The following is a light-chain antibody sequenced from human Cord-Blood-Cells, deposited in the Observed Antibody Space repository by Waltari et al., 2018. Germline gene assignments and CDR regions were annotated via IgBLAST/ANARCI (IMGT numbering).Light chain of an antibody. CDR3: CSYAGSSTVV. CDR1: SSDVGSYNL. CDR2: EGS. Sequence: QSALTQPASVSGSPGQSISIPCTGTSSDVGSYNLVSWYQQDPGKAPKLMIYEGSKRPSGVSNRFSGSKSGNTASLTISGLQAEDEADYYCCSYAGSSTVVFGGGTKLTVL. V-gene: IGLV2-23*01. J-gene: IGLJ2*01.